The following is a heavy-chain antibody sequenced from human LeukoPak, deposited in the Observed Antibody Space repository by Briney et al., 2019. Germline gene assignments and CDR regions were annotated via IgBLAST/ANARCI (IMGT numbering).Heavy chain of an antibody. D-gene: IGHD5-12*01. CDR1: GYIFTGYY. Sequence: ASVKVSCKASGYIFTGYYLHWVRQAPGQGLEWMGWSNPASGSPNYAQNFQGRVTMTRDTSISTAYMELSRLTSDDTAVYYCARGPGGGYDWLGYWGQGTLVTVSP. J-gene: IGHJ4*02. V-gene: IGHV1-2*02. CDR2: SNPASGSP. CDR3: ARGPGGGYDWLGY.